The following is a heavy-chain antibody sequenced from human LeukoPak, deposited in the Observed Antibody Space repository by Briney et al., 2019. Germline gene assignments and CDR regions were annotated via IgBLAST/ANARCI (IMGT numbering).Heavy chain of an antibody. CDR1: GGSISSGGYY. CDR2: XXXXXST. D-gene: IGHD2-2*03. J-gene: IGHJ6*02. CDR3: ARDGDGYCSSTSCYGYGMDV. V-gene: IGHV4-31*03. Sequence: SETLSLTCTVSGGSISSGGYYWSWIRQHPGKGXXXXXXXXXXXSTYYNPSLKSRVTIXVDTSKNQFSLKLSSVTAADTAVYYCARDGDGYCSSTSCYGYGMDVWGQGTTVTVSS.